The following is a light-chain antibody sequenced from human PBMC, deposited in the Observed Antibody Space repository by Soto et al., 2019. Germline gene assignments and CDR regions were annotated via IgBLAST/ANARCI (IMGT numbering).Light chain of an antibody. CDR1: QSVTTN. CDR3: QQYNNWPSST. Sequence: EIVMTQSPATLSLSPGERATLSXRASQSVTTNLTWSPQRPGQXTRIFXXGAXTRATGIPARFSGSGSGKEFTLTISSLQSEDFAVYYCQQYNNWPSSTFGQGTRLEIK. CDR2: GAX. V-gene: IGKV3-15*01. J-gene: IGKJ5*01.